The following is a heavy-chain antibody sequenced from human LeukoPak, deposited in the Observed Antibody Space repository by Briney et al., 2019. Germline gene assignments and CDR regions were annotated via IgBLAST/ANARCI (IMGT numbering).Heavy chain of an antibody. CDR2: IYSDGRT. CDR1: GGSISNYY. V-gene: IGHV4-4*07. CDR3: ARDLSSRGVISPDY. Sequence: SETLSLTCTVSGGSISNYYWSWIRQPAGKGLEWIGRIYSDGRTNYDLSLSSRLAMSVDTSKNQFSLKLSSVTAADTAVYYCARDLSSRGVISPDYWGQGTLVTVSS. D-gene: IGHD3-10*01. J-gene: IGHJ4*02.